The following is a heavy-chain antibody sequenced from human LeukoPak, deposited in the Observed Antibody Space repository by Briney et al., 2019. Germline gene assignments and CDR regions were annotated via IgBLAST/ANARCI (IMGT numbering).Heavy chain of an antibody. CDR1: GYTFTGYY. J-gene: IGHJ5*02. CDR3: ARPYRIAVAAWFDP. Sequence: ASVKVSCKASGYTFTGYYMHWVRQAPGQGLEWMGWINPNSGGTNYAQKFQGRVTMTRDTSISTAYMELSRLRSDDTAVYYCARPYRIAVAAWFDPWGQGTLVTVSS. CDR2: INPNSGGT. V-gene: IGHV1-2*02. D-gene: IGHD6-19*01.